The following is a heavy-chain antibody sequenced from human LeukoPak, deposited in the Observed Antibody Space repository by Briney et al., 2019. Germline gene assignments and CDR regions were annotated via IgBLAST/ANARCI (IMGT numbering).Heavy chain of an antibody. CDR3: ASPSSSIPDAFDI. CDR2: INHSGST. D-gene: IGHD6-6*01. V-gene: IGHV4-34*01. Sequence: SETLSLTCAVYGGSFSGYYWSWIRQPPGKGLEWIGEINHSGSTNYNPSLKSRVTISVDTSKNQFSLKLSSVTAADTAVYYCASPSSSIPDAFDIWGQGTMVTVSS. J-gene: IGHJ3*02. CDR1: GGSFSGYY.